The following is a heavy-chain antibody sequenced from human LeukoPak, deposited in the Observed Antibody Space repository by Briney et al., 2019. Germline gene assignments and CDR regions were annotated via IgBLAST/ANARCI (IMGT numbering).Heavy chain of an antibody. Sequence: SQTLSLTCAISGDSVSSNSAAWNWIRQSPSRGLEWLGRTYYRSKWYNDYAVSVKSRITINPDTSKNQFSLQLNSVTPEDTAVYYCARVSFYGRIAVAGLDYWGQGTLVTVSS. CDR2: TYYRSKWYN. D-gene: IGHD6-19*01. CDR1: GDSVSSNSAA. V-gene: IGHV6-1*01. J-gene: IGHJ4*02. CDR3: ARVSFYGRIAVAGLDY.